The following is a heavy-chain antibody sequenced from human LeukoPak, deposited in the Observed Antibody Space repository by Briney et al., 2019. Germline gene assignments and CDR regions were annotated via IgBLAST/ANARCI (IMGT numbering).Heavy chain of an antibody. Sequence: ASVKVSCKASGYIFTGYYMHWVRQAPGQGLGWMGWINPNSGGTNYAQKFQGRVTMTRDTSISTAYVELSRLRSDDTAVYYCARVTVWGSYRPGAFDIWGQGTMVTVSS. CDR1: GYIFTGYY. CDR3: ARVTVWGSYRPGAFDI. V-gene: IGHV1-2*02. D-gene: IGHD3-16*02. CDR2: INPNSGGT. J-gene: IGHJ3*02.